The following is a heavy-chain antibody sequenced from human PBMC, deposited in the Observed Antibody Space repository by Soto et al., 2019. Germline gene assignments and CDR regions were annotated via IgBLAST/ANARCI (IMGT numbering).Heavy chain of an antibody. CDR3: ARAIFGVVIGLDP. Sequence: SETLSLTCAVSGGSISSSNWWSWVRQPPGKGLEWIGEIYHSGSTNYNPPLKSRVTISVDRSKNQFSLKLSSVTAADTAVYYCARAIFGVVIGLDPWGQGTLVTVSS. V-gene: IGHV4-4*02. CDR2: IYHSGST. J-gene: IGHJ5*02. D-gene: IGHD3-3*01. CDR1: GGSISSSNW.